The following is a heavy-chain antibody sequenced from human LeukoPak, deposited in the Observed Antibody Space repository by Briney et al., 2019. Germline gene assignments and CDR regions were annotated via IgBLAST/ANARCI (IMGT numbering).Heavy chain of an antibody. CDR1: GYTFTSYG. CDR2: ISAYNGNT. V-gene: IGHV1-18*01. J-gene: IGHJ4*02. D-gene: IGHD3-9*01. CDR3: ARVMGDILTGYFPYYFDY. Sequence: ASVKVSCKASGYTFTSYGISRVRQAPGQGLEWMGWISAYNGNTNYAQKLQGRVTMTTDTSTSTAYMELRSLRSDDTAVYYCARVMGDILTGYFPYYFDYWGQGTLVTVSS.